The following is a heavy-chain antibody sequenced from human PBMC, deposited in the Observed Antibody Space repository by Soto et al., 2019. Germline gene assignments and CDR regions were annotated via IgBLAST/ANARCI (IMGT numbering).Heavy chain of an antibody. V-gene: IGHV4-4*07. CDR2: MYKSDRA. J-gene: IGHJ4*02. Sequence: NPSETLSLTCTVSGASISGFYWSWIQQSAGKGLEWIGRMYKSDRANYNLSLKSRVTMSVDTSRNQFSLKLTSVTAADTAVYFCARQPLAHSYFDYWGQGILVTVSS. D-gene: IGHD6-13*01. CDR1: GASISGFY. CDR3: ARQPLAHSYFDY.